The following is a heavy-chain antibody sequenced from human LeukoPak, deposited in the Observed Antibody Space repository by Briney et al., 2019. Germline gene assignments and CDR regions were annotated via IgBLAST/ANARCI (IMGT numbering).Heavy chain of an antibody. D-gene: IGHD6-6*01. CDR3: ARIRGSSDHFDY. Sequence: ESGPALVHPTPALTLTCTFSGFSLSTSGMGVSWMRQPPVKALEWPAHNEWDDDKCYTTSRKNRKTISYDTSKTQMVLTMTNMDPVDTATYYCARIRGSSDHFDYWGQGTLVTVSS. CDR1: GFSLSTSGMG. J-gene: IGHJ4*02. V-gene: IGHV2-70*01. CDR2: NEWDDDK.